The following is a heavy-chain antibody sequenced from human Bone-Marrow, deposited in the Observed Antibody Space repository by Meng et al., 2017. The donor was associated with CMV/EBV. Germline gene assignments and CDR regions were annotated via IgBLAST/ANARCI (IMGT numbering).Heavy chain of an antibody. CDR2: ISSSNISI. V-gene: IGHV3-48*01. CDR3: ARGWLQFDY. J-gene: IGHJ4*02. D-gene: IGHD5-24*01. Sequence: ETLSLTCAASGFTFSNYAMNWVRQAPGKGLEWISYISSSNISIYYADSVRGRFTISRDNAKNSLFLQMNSLRADDTALYFCARGWLQFDYWGQGALVTVSS. CDR1: GFTFSNYA.